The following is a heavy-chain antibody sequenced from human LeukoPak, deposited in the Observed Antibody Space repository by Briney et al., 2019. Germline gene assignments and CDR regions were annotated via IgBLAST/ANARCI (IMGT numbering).Heavy chain of an antibody. CDR3: ARDPDIIVGANFDY. J-gene: IGHJ4*02. D-gene: IGHD1-26*01. CDR1: GFNFGGFS. CDR2: MNEYGGDI. Sequence: GGSLRLSCAASGFNFGGFSMSWVRQAPGKGLEWVTHMNEYGGDIFYVDSVKDRFTISRDNAKNSLYLQMNSLRAEDTAVYYCARDPDIIVGANFDYWGQGTLVTVSS. V-gene: IGHV3-7*01.